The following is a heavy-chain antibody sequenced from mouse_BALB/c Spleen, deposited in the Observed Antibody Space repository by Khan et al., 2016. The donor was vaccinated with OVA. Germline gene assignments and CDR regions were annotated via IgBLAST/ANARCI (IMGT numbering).Heavy chain of an antibody. CDR1: GYSITSGYA. V-gene: IGHV3-2*02. CDR3: ARGNYDGYYFDY. Sequence: VQLQQSGPGLVKPSQSLSLTCTVTGYSITSGYAWNWIRQFPGNKLEWMGYIRYSGGTSYNPSLKSRISITRDTSKNQFFLQLNSVTTEDTATYYCARGNYDGYYFDYWGQGTPLTVSS. CDR2: IRYSGGT. D-gene: IGHD2-4*01. J-gene: IGHJ2*01.